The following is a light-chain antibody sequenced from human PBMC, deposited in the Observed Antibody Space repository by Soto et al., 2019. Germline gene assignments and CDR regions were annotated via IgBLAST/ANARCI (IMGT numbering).Light chain of an antibody. CDR1: QSGSSN. CDR3: QQYNNWPSLT. V-gene: IGKV3-15*01. CDR2: GAS. J-gene: IGKJ4*01. Sequence: EIVMTQSPAPLSVSPGERATLSCRASQSGSSNLAWYQQKPGQAPRLLIYGASTRATGSPARFSGSGSGTEFTLTISSLQSEDFAVYYCQQYNNWPSLTFGGGTKVEIK.